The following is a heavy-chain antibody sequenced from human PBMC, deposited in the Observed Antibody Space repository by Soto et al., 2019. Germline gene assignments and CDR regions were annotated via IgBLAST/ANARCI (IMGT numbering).Heavy chain of an antibody. CDR2: ISGSGVST. D-gene: IGHD6-13*01. J-gene: IGHJ4*02. CDR1: GFTFSSYA. Sequence: EVQLLESGGGLVQPGGSLRLSCAASGFTFSSYAMSWVRQAPGKGLEWVSAISGSGVSTYYADSVKGRFTISRDNSKNTLYLQMNSLRAEDTAVYYCAREHHYSSSWSEFDYWGQGTLVTVSS. CDR3: AREHHYSSSWSEFDY. V-gene: IGHV3-23*01.